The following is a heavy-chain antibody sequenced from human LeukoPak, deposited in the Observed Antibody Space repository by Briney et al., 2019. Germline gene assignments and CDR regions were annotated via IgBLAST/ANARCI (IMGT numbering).Heavy chain of an antibody. CDR3: TQDARVSRGYYYDGQLDY. Sequence: PGGSLRLSCAASGFTFSTYAMSWVRQAPGKGLEWVSGISDSGSDVKHADSVKGRFTISRDNSYNTVYLQMNSLRDEDTAVYNCTQDARVSRGYYYDGQLDYWGQRVLVTVSS. J-gene: IGHJ4*02. CDR2: ISDSGSDV. D-gene: IGHD3-22*01. CDR1: GFTFSTYA. V-gene: IGHV3-23*01.